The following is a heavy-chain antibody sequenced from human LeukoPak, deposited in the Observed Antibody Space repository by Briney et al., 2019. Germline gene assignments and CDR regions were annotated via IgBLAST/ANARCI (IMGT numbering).Heavy chain of an antibody. Sequence: SETLSLTCTVSGYSISSGYYWGWIRQPPGQGLEWIGSIYHSGSTYYNPSLKSRVTISVDTSKNQFSLKLSSVTAADTAVYYCARVGPYYDSSLGAFDIWGQGTMVTVSS. V-gene: IGHV4-38-2*02. J-gene: IGHJ3*02. CDR3: ARVGPYYDSSLGAFDI. CDR1: GYSISSGYY. CDR2: IYHSGST. D-gene: IGHD3-22*01.